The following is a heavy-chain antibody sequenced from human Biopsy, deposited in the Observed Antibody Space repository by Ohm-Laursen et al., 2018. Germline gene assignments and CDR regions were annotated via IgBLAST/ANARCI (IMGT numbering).Heavy chain of an antibody. CDR3: GRSYGIMAAPVHL. D-gene: IGHD3-16*01. J-gene: IGHJ4*01. CDR2: ISSGGSTI. V-gene: IGHV3-11*01. CDR1: GFTFSDYQ. Sequence: SLRLSCSASGFTFSDYQMSWIRQTPGKVLEWVSHISSGGSTIFHADSVKGRFTISRDDAKGSLYLQMTNLRAEDTAVYYCGRSYGIMAAPVHLWGQGTLVTVSS.